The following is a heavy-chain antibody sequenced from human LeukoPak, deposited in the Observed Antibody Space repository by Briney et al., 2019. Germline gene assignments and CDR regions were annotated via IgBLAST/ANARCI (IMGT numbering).Heavy chain of an antibody. J-gene: IGHJ4*02. Sequence: SVKVSCKASGGTFSSYAISWVRQAPGQGLEWMGGIIPIFGTANYAQKFQGRVTITTDESTSTAYMELSSLRSEDTAVYYCARGRWLQPWGYFDYWGQGTLVTVSS. CDR1: GGTFSSYA. V-gene: IGHV1-69*05. CDR3: ARGRWLQPWGYFDY. D-gene: IGHD5-24*01. CDR2: IIPIFGTA.